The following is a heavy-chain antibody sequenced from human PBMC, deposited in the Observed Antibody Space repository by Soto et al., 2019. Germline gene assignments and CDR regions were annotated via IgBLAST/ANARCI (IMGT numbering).Heavy chain of an antibody. J-gene: IGHJ4*02. Sequence: EVQLLESGGGLVQPGGSLRLSCAASGFTFSSYAMSWVRQAPGKGLEWVSAISGSGGSTYYADSVKGRFTISRDNSKNTLYLQMNSLRGEDTAVYYFFTAMVTGPFVYWGQGTLVTVSS. D-gene: IGHD5-18*01. CDR1: GFTFSSYA. CDR2: ISGSGGST. CDR3: FTAMVTGPFVY. V-gene: IGHV3-23*01.